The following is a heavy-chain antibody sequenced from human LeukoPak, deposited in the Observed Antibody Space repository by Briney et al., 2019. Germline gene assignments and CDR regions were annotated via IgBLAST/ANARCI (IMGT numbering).Heavy chain of an antibody. J-gene: IGHJ4*02. CDR1: GFTFSGYS. CDR3: ARVGSTVVTRIDY. Sequence: GGSLRLSCAASGFTFSGYSMNWVRPAPGKGLEWVSYISSSSSTIYYADSVKGRFTISRDNAKNSLCLQMNSLRAEDTAVYYCARVGSTVVTRIDYWGQGTLVTVSS. V-gene: IGHV3-48*01. D-gene: IGHD4-23*01. CDR2: ISSSSSTI.